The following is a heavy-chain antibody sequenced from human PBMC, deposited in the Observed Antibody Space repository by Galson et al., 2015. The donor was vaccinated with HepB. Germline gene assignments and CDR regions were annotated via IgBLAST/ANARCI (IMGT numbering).Heavy chain of an antibody. D-gene: IGHD3-10*01. Sequence: SLRLSCAASGFTFSSYGMHWVRQAPGKGLEWVAVIWYDGSNKYYADSVKGRFTISRDNSKNTLYLQMNSLRAEDTAVYYCARDSKDSGSYWVPGFDPWGQGTLVTVSS. J-gene: IGHJ5*02. V-gene: IGHV3-33*01. CDR1: GFTFSSYG. CDR2: IWYDGSNK. CDR3: ARDSKDSGSYWVPGFDP.